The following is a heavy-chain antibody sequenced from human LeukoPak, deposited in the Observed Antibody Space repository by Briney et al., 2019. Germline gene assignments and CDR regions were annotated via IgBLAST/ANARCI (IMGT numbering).Heavy chain of an antibody. CDR2: ISSSSSTI. CDR3: AREGILTGYLY. J-gene: IGHJ4*02. CDR1: GFTFSSYS. V-gene: IGHV3-48*01. D-gene: IGHD3-9*01. Sequence: GGSLRLSCAASGFTFSSYSMNWVRQAPGKGLEWVSYISSSSSTIYYADSVKGRFTISRDNAKNSLYLQMNGLRAEDTAVYYCAREGILTGYLYWGQGTLVTVSS.